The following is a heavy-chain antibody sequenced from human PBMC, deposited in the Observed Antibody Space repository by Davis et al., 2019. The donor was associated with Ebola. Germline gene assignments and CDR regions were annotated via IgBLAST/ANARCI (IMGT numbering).Heavy chain of an antibody. CDR2: IYTGDSDT. CDR1: GNSFNTHW. D-gene: IGHD2-8*02. Sequence: PGGSLRLSCKDSGNSFNTHWIGWVRQMPGKGLEWMGIIYTGDSDTRYSPSFRGRVTISADKSIKTAFLQWSSLRASDTAMYYCASLRRTITGMDDAFDIWGQGTMVTVSS. V-gene: IGHV5-51*01. CDR3: ASLRRTITGMDDAFDI. J-gene: IGHJ3*02.